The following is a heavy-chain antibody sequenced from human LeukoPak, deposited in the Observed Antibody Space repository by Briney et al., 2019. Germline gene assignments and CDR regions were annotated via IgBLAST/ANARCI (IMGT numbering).Heavy chain of an antibody. CDR2: IIPIFGTA. J-gene: IGHJ4*02. CDR1: GGTFSSYA. V-gene: IGHV1-69*05. D-gene: IGHD4-17*01. CDR3: AGGGDYGDYLDGY. Sequence: GSSVKVSCKASGGTFSSYAISWVRQAPGQGLEWMGGIIPIFGTANYAQKFQGRVTITTDESTSTAYMELSSLRSEDTAVYYCAGGGDYGDYLDGYWGQGTLVTVSS.